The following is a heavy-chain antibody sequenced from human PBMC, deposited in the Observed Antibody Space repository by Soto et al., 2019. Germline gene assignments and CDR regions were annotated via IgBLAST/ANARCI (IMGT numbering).Heavy chain of an antibody. CDR2: ISGYNGDT. CDR3: ARGTIFGLVSFDY. J-gene: IGHJ4*02. D-gene: IGHD3-3*02. Sequence: QVQLVQSGAEVKEPGASVKVSCKASGATFTSYGFNWVRQAPGQGLEWMGWISGYNGDTHYAQNFQVRVTMTIDTSTSTAYMELRSLRSDDTAVYYCARGTIFGLVSFDYWGQGTLVTVSP. V-gene: IGHV1-18*01. CDR1: GATFTSYG.